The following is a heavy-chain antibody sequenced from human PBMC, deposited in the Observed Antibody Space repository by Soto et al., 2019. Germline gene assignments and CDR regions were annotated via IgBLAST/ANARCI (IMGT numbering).Heavy chain of an antibody. Sequence: EVQLVESGGGLVKPGGSLRLSCAASGFTFSSYSMNWVRQAPGKGLEWVSSISSSSSYIYYADSVKGRFTISRDNAKNSLYLQMNSLRAEDTAVYYCARDPYRIAGAFDIWGQGTMVTVSS. D-gene: IGHD1-20*01. CDR2: ISSSSSYI. CDR1: GFTFSSYS. V-gene: IGHV3-21*01. CDR3: ARDPYRIAGAFDI. J-gene: IGHJ3*02.